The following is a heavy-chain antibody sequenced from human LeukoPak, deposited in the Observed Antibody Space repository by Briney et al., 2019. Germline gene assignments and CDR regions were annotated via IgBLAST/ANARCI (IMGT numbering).Heavy chain of an antibody. J-gene: IGHJ3*02. CDR1: GFTFSNYW. Sequence: PGGSLRLSCAASGFTFSNYWMSWVRQAPGKGLEWVANISQDENEKFYADSVKGRFTISRDNAKSSLYLQMNSLRVEDTAVFYCVRGRLYYDILTGFDDAFDMWGHGTMVTVSS. CDR2: ISQDENEK. CDR3: VRGRLYYDILTGFDDAFDM. V-gene: IGHV3-7*01. D-gene: IGHD3-9*01.